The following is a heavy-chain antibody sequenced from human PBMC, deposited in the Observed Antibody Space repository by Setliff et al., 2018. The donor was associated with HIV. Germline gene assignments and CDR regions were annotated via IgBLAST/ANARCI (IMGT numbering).Heavy chain of an antibody. CDR3: SRGIAVAGHDFANTPGDI. CDR1: GYSFTNHW. Sequence: PGESLKISCKGSGYSFTNHWIGWVRQMPGKGLEWMAIIYPGDSDTRYSPSFQGQVTISADKSINTAHLQWSSLKASDTAMYYCSRGIAVAGHDFANTPGDIWGQGTMVTVSS. CDR2: IYPGDSDT. V-gene: IGHV5-51*01. D-gene: IGHD6-19*01. J-gene: IGHJ3*02.